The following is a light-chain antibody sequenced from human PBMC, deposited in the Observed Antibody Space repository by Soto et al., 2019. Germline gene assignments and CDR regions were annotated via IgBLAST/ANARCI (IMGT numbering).Light chain of an antibody. Sequence: EIVMTQSPATLSVSPGERATLSCRASQSVGRNLAWYQQKPGQAPRLLIYGASTRATGIPARFSGSGSGTEFTLTISSLQSEDFATHSCQQYNHWPPLTFGGGTKVEIK. J-gene: IGKJ4*01. CDR2: GAS. CDR3: QQYNHWPPLT. CDR1: QSVGRN. V-gene: IGKV3-15*01.